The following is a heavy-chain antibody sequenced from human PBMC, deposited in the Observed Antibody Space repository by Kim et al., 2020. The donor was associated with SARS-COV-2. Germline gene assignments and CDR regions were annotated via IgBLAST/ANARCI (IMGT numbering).Heavy chain of an antibody. Sequence: SETLSLTCAVYGGSFSGYYWSWIRQPPGKGLEWIGEINHSGSTNYNPSLKSRVTISVDTSKNQFSLKLSSVTAADTAVYYCARAPLVVPAAMTRKSGPYYFDYWGQGTLVTVSS. CDR2: INHSGST. D-gene: IGHD2-2*01. J-gene: IGHJ4*02. CDR3: ARAPLVVPAAMTRKSGPYYFDY. V-gene: IGHV4-34*01. CDR1: GGSFSGYY.